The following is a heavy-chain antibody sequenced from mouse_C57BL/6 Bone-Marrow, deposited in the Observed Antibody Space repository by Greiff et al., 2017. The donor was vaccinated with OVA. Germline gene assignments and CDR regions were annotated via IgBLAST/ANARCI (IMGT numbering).Heavy chain of an antibody. CDR1: GFTFSSYG. CDR3: ARHWNRVTTVDY. J-gene: IGHJ2*01. V-gene: IGHV5-6*01. CDR2: ISSGGSYT. D-gene: IGHD2-2*01. Sequence: EVKLVESGGDLVKPGGSLKLSCAASGFTFSSYGMSWVRQTPDKRLEWVATISSGGSYTYYPDSVKGRFTISRDNAKNTLYLQMSSLKSEDTAMYYCARHWNRVTTVDYWGQGTTLTVSS.